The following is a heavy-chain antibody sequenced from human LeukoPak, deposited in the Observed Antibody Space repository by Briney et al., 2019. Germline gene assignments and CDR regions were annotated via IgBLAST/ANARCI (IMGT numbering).Heavy chain of an antibody. CDR1: GYTFTSYY. J-gene: IGHJ5*02. CDR3: ARGVPAAIRCWFDP. CDR2: INPSGGST. D-gene: IGHD2-2*02. V-gene: IGHV1-46*01. Sequence: ASVKVSCKASGYTFTSYYMHWVRQAPGQGLEWMGIINPSGGSTSYAQKFQGRVTITADESTSTAYMELSSLRSEDTAVYYCARGVPAAIRCWFDPWGQGTLVTVSS.